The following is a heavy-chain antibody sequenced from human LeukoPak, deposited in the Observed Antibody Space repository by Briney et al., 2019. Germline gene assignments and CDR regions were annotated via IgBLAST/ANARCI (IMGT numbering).Heavy chain of an antibody. CDR1: GDSVSTTTSI. V-gene: IGHV6-1*01. CDR2: TYYRSKWNY. CDR3: ARRRLANNGVDV. J-gene: IGHJ6*02. Sequence: SQTLSLTCAISGDSVSTTTSIWNWIRQSPSRGPEWLGRTYYRSKWNYDYADSVKSRIAISPDTSENQFSLQLQFVTPEDSAVYYCARRRLANNGVDVWGQGTTVTVSS.